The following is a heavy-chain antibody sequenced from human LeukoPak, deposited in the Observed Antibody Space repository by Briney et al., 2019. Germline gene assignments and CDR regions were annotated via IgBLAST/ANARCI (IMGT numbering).Heavy chain of an antibody. Sequence: SETLSLTCAVSGGSISSGGYSWSWIRQPPGKGLEWIGEINHSGSTNYNPSLKSRVTISVDTSKNQFSLKLSSVTAADTAVYYCASRVRYGYYYYGMDVWGQGTTVTVSS. CDR1: GGSISSGGYS. D-gene: IGHD3-10*01. J-gene: IGHJ6*02. CDR2: INHSGST. V-gene: IGHV4-34*01. CDR3: ASRVRYGYYYYGMDV.